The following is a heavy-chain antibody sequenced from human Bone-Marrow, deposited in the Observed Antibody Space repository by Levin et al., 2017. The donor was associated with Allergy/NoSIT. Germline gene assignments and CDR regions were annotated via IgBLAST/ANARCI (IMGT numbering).Heavy chain of an antibody. Sequence: GESLNISCAASGFTFRNYAMSWVRQAPGKGLEWVSTISDSGWDTFYADSVKGRFTISRDNSRNTLSLQMNSLRAEDTAIYYCADPVFFWGQGTLVTVSS. CDR3: ADPVFF. CDR1: GFTFRNYA. V-gene: IGHV3-23*01. D-gene: IGHD3-3*01. J-gene: IGHJ4*02. CDR2: ISDSGWDT.